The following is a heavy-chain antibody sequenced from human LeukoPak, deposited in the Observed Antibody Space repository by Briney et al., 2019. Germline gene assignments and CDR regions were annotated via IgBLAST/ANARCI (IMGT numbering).Heavy chain of an antibody. D-gene: IGHD3-22*01. V-gene: IGHV3-66*01. J-gene: IGHJ3*02. CDR2: IYSGGST. CDR3: ARAGDSSGYSPDAFDI. CDR1: GFTFDDYG. Sequence: GGSLRLSCAASGFTFDDYGMSWVRQAPGKGLEWVSVIYSGGSTYYADSVKGRFTISRDNSKNTLYLQMNSLRAEDTAVYYCARAGDSSGYSPDAFDIWGQGTMVTVSS.